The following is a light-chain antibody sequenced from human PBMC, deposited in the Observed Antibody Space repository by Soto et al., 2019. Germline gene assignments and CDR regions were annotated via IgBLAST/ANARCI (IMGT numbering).Light chain of an antibody. CDR1: QSVSTN. CDR3: QHYNNWPPWT. J-gene: IGKJ1*01. CDR2: GAS. V-gene: IGKV3-15*01. Sequence: EIVMTQSPVTLSVSPGERATVSCRASQSVSTNLAWYQHKPGQAPRLLIYGASTRATGIPASFSGSGSGTEFTLTISSLQSEDFAVYYCQHYNNWPPWTFGQGTKVDIK.